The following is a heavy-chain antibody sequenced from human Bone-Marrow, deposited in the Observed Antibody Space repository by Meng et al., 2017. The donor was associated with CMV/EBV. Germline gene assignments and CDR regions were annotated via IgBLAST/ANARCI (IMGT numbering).Heavy chain of an antibody. CDR1: GFTFSSYW. CDR3: ARVGDRYYYYYGMDV. CDR2: INSDGSST. V-gene: IGHV3-74*01. Sequence: GGSLRLSCAASGFTFSSYWVHWVRQAPGKGLVWVSRINSDGSSTSYADSVKGRFTISRDNAKNTLYLQMNSLRAEDTAVYYCARVGDRYYYYYGMDVWGQGTTVTVSS. J-gene: IGHJ6*02. D-gene: IGHD3-16*01.